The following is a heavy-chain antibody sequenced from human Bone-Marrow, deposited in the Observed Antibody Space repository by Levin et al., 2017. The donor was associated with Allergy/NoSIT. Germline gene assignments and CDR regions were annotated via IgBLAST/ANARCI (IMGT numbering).Heavy chain of an antibody. Sequence: SQTLSLTCTVSGVSITWGNYKWGWIRQPPGKALEWIGSIHYTGSTYYNPSLNSRGSMSVDTARSQFSLELRSLTAADTAVYYCGRAPYGDPRVFDYWGQGTLVTVSS. CDR3: GRAPYGDPRVFDY. CDR2: IHYTGST. V-gene: IGHV4-39*01. J-gene: IGHJ4*02. CDR1: GVSITWGNYK. D-gene: IGHD4-17*01.